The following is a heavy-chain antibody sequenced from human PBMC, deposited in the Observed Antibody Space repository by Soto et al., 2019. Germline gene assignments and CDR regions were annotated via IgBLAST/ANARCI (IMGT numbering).Heavy chain of an antibody. Sequence: QVQLVESGGGVVQPGRSMRLSCAASGFTFSSYGMHWVRQAPGKGLEWVAVIWCDGSKKYYADSVKGRFTISIDNSKNPLDRQMNRLRAEDTAVYYCARKGLRLGGFDYWGQGTLVTVSS. CDR1: GFTFSSYG. D-gene: IGHD5-12*01. J-gene: IGHJ4*02. CDR3: ARKGLRLGGFDY. V-gene: IGHV3-33*01. CDR2: IWCDGSKK.